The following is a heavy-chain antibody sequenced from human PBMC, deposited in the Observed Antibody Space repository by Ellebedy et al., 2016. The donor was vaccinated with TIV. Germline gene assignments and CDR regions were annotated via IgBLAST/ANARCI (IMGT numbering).Heavy chain of an antibody. CDR2: INWIGGST. V-gene: IGHV3-20*03. J-gene: IGHJ4*02. D-gene: IGHD2-15*01. CDR3: ARAMGPCSGGTCEPFDY. Sequence: GRSLRLSXAASGFTFDVYGTSWVRQAPGKWLGWVSGINWIGGSTGYVDSVKGRFTISRDNAKNSLYLQMNSLRAEDSALYYCARAMGPCSGGTCEPFDYWGQGTLVTVSS. CDR1: GFTFDVYG.